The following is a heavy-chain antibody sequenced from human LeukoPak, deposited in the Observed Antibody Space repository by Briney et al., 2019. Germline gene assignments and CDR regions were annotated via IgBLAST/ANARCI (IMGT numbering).Heavy chain of an antibody. CDR2: ISGSGGST. V-gene: IGHV3-23*01. D-gene: IGHD2-15*01. CDR1: GFTFSSYA. J-gene: IGHJ4*02. CDR3: AKGAGRGYCTGGSCDYFDY. Sequence: GGSLRLSCAASGFTFSSYAMSWVRQAPGKGLEWVSAISGSGGSTYYADSVKGRFAISRDNSKNTLYLQMNSLRAEDTAVYYCAKGAGRGYCTGGSCDYFDYWGQGTLVTVSS.